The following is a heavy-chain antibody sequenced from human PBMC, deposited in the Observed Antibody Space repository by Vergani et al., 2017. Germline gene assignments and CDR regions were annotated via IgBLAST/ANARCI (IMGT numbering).Heavy chain of an antibody. Sequence: VQLLESGGGLVQPGGSLRLSCAASGFTFSSYAMHWVRQAPGKGLEWVAVISYDGSNKYYADSVKGRFTISRDNSKNTLYLQMNSLRAEDTAVYYCAAGISGVADNPPYYYYYMDVWGKGP. J-gene: IGHJ6*03. CDR3: AAGISGVADNPPYYYYYMDV. D-gene: IGHD3-3*01. V-gene: IGHV3-30-3*01. CDR1: GFTFSSYA. CDR2: ISYDGSNK.